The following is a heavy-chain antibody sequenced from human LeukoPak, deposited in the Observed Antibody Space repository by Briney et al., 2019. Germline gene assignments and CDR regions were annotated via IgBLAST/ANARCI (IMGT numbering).Heavy chain of an antibody. Sequence: SETLSLTCAVYGGAFSGYYWSWIRQPPGKGLEWIGETNHSGSTNYNPSIKSRVTISLDTSKTQFSLKLSSVTDADTAVYYCARTVIVVVTPINYYYYYMDVWGKGTAVTVSS. CDR1: GGAFSGYY. V-gene: IGHV4-34*01. J-gene: IGHJ6*03. CDR3: ARTVIVVVTPINYYYYYMDV. D-gene: IGHD3-22*01. CDR2: TNHSGST.